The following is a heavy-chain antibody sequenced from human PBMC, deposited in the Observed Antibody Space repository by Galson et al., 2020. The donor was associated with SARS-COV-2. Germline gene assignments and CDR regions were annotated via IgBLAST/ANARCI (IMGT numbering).Heavy chain of an antibody. D-gene: IGHD2-15*01. Sequence: TGGSLRLSCAASGFTFNSYAMHWVRQAPGKGLEWVAVSSYDGIERYYADSVQGRFTISRDNSKNTRFLQMNSLRAEDTAVYYCARERGMCYSWCDYGMGVWGQGPTVTVSS. CDR2: SSYDGIER. J-gene: IGHJ6*01. CDR1: GFTFNSYA. CDR3: ARERGMCYSWCDYGMGV. V-gene: IGHV3-30-3*01.